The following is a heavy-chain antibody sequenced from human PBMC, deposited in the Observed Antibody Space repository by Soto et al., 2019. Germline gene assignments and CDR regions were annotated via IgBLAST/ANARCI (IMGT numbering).Heavy chain of an antibody. D-gene: IGHD3-3*01. Sequence: GGSLRLSCAASGFTFSSYAMSWVRQAPGRGLEWVSAISGSGGSTYYADSVKGRFTISRDNSKNTLYLQMNSLRAEDTAVYYCSKDRVPFWSGYGYYYYGMDVWGQGTTVTVSS. CDR3: SKDRVPFWSGYGYYYYGMDV. CDR1: GFTFSSYA. J-gene: IGHJ6*02. V-gene: IGHV3-23*01. CDR2: ISGSGGST.